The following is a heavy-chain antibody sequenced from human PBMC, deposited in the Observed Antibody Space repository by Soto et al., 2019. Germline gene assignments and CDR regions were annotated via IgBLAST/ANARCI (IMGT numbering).Heavy chain of an antibody. Sequence: SETLSLTCCVSDGSFSSGVYYWIWIRQHPGKGLEWIGYIYYSGNTYYNPSLKSRLTISVDTSKNQFSLKLSSVTAADTAVYYCARIDPGYYDSSGYYFDYWGQGTLVTVSS. D-gene: IGHD3-22*01. CDR1: DGSFSSGVYY. J-gene: IGHJ4*02. CDR2: IYYSGNT. CDR3: ARIDPGYYDSSGYYFDY. V-gene: IGHV4-31*03.